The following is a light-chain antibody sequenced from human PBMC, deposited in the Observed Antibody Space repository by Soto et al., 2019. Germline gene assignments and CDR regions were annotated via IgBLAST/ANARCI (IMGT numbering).Light chain of an antibody. Sequence: EIVLTQSPATLSLSPGERATLSCSASQSVSSYLAWYQQKPGQAPRLLIYDASNRATGIPARFSGSGSGTDFTLTTSSLEPEDFAVYYWQQRSNWPPYTFGQGTKLEIK. CDR2: DAS. J-gene: IGKJ2*01. CDR1: QSVSSY. CDR3: QQRSNWPPYT. V-gene: IGKV3-11*01.